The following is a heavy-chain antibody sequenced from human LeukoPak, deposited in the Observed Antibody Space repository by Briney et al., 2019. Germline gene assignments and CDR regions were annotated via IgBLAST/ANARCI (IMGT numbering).Heavy chain of an antibody. V-gene: IGHV3-73*01. Sequence: GGSLRLSCAASGSTFSGSATHWVRQASGKGLEWVGRIRSKANSYATAYAASVKGRFTISRDDSKNTAYLQMNSLKTEDTAVYYCTRHVDSSGYDRDYWGQGTLVTVSS. CDR3: TRHVDSSGYDRDY. D-gene: IGHD3-22*01. CDR2: IRSKANSYAT. CDR1: GSTFSGSA. J-gene: IGHJ4*02.